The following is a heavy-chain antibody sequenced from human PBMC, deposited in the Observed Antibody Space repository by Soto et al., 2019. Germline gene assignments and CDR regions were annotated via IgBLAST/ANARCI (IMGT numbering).Heavy chain of an antibody. D-gene: IGHD3-16*01. Sequence: SETLSLTCTVSGGSISGRGSYWGWIRQPPGKVLEWIGSFHYSGSTYDNPSRKRRVTISVDTSKNQLSLRVTSVTAADKAVYYCARGFGRSHFDYWGQGTLVTVSS. CDR2: FHYSGST. V-gene: IGHV4-39*01. CDR1: GGSISGRGSY. CDR3: ARGFGRSHFDY. J-gene: IGHJ4*02.